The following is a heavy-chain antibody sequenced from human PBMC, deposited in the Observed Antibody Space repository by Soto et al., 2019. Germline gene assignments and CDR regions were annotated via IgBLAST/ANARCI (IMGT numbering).Heavy chain of an antibody. J-gene: IGHJ4*02. CDR2: IYYSGSS. V-gene: IGHV4-59*08. D-gene: IGHD6-19*01. CDR1: GGSISSYY. Sequence: QVQLQESGPGLVKPSETLSLACTVSGGSISSYYWSWIRQPPGKGLEWIGYIYYSGSSNYNPSLKSRVPISVDRSKNQFSMKLSYVTAADTAVYYCARHFQWLVTFDYWGQGTLVTVSS. CDR3: ARHFQWLVTFDY.